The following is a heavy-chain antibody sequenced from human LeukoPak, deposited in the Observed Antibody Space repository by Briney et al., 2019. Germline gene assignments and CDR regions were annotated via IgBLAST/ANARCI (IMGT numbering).Heavy chain of an antibody. CDR1: GFTFSTYW. J-gene: IGHJ4*02. CDR2: INVDGGST. Sequence: GGSLRLSCAASGFTFSTYWIHWVRQAPGKGLVWVSRINVDGGSTSYADSVKGRFTISRDNAENTLYLQMNSLRAEDTAVYYCARGHTTMVTSHFDSWGQGTLVTVSS. V-gene: IGHV3-74*01. D-gene: IGHD5-18*01. CDR3: ARGHTTMVTSHFDS.